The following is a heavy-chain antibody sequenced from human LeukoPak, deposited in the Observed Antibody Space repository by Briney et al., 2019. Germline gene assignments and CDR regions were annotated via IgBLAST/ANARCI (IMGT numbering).Heavy chain of an antibody. D-gene: IGHD3-16*01. V-gene: IGHV4-59*08. J-gene: IGHJ3*02. Sequence: SETLSLTCTVSGGSISSYYWSWIRQPPGKGLEWIAYIYYSGSTNYNPSLKSRVTISVDTSKNQFSLKLSSVTAADTAVYYCAKKPGGTAAFDIGGQGKMVTVSS. CDR1: GGSISSYY. CDR2: IYYSGST. CDR3: AKKPGGTAAFDI.